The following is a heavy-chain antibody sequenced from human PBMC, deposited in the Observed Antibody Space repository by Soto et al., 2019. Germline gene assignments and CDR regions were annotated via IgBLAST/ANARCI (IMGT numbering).Heavy chain of an antibody. CDR2: IYYSGST. D-gene: IGHD7-27*01. V-gene: IGHV4-59*01. Sequence: PSETLSLTCTVSGGSISSYYWSWIRQPPGKGLEWIGYIYYSGSTNYNPSLKSRVTISVDTSKNQFSLKLSSVTAAGTAVYYCARVDLGYFDYWGQGTLVTVSS. CDR3: ARVDLGYFDY. CDR1: GGSISSYY. J-gene: IGHJ4*02.